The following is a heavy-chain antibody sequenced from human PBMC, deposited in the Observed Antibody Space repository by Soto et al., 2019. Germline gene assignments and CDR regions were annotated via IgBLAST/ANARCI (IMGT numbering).Heavy chain of an antibody. CDR1: GGSISSTSHY. D-gene: IGHD2-8*02. Sequence: SETLSLTCTVSGGSISSTSHYWGWIRQPPGKGLEWIGSIYYTGSTNYNPSLKSRVTISVDTSKNQFSLKLTSVTAADTAVYYCAKDKITGLFDYWGQGTLVTVSS. V-gene: IGHV4-39*07. CDR3: AKDKITGLFDY. CDR2: IYYTGST. J-gene: IGHJ4*02.